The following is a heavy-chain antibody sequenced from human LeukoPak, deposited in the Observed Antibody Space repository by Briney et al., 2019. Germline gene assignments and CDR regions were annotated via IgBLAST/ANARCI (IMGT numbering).Heavy chain of an antibody. CDR1: GFTFSSYW. CDR2: IKQGGSEK. J-gene: IGHJ5*02. D-gene: IGHD1-14*01. CDR3: AREVRNSGGFDP. V-gene: IGHV3-7*01. Sequence: GGSLRLSCAASGFTFSSYWRSWVRQAPGKWLEWVANIKQGGSEKYYVDSVKGRFTISRDDARNSLYLQMNSLRAEDTAVYYCAREVRNSGGFDPWGQGTLVTVSS.